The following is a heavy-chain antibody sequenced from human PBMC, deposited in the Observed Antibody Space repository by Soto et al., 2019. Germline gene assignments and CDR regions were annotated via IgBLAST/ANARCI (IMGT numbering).Heavy chain of an antibody. V-gene: IGHV1-46*01. CDR1: GDTFTDYY. CDR2: VNPSGGHT. D-gene: IGHD2-21*02. CDR3: ARGGHVVVVTAALDF. J-gene: IGHJ4*02. Sequence: QVQLVQSGAEVKKPGASVKVSCKASGDTFTDYYIHWVRQAPGQGLEWMGTVNPSGGHTTYAQHFLGRMTMTRDTSTSTLYMELTRLTSEDTGVYYCARGGHVVVVTAALDFWGQGTLVTVSS.